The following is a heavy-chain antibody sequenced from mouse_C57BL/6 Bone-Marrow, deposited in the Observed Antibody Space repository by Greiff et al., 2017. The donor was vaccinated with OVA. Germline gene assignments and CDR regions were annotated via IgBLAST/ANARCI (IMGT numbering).Heavy chain of an antibody. V-gene: IGHV10-1*01. J-gene: IGHJ4*01. CDR3: VRHGTGDYAMDY. Sequence: EVQLVESGGGLVQPKGSLKLSCAASGFSFNTYAMNWVRQAPGKGLEWVARIRRKSNNYATYSDDSVKDRFTISRDDSESMLYLQMNNLKTEDTAMDYCVRHGTGDYAMDYWGQGTSVTVSS. D-gene: IGHD4-1*01. CDR2: IRRKSNNYAT. CDR1: GFSFNTYA.